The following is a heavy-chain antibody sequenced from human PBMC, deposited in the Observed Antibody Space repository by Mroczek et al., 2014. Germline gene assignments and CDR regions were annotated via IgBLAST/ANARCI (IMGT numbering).Heavy chain of an antibody. CDR1: GGSISSGGYY. CDR2: IYYSGST. Sequence: QVQLQQWGPGLVKPSQTLSLTCTVSGGSISSGGYYWSWIRQHPGKGLEWIGYIYYSGSTYYNPSLKSRVTISVDTSKNQFSLKLSSVTAADTAVYYCARVGGSRYDFWSGYPDDAFDIWGQGTMVTVSS. V-gene: IGHV4-31*03. J-gene: IGHJ3*02. D-gene: IGHD3-3*01. CDR3: ARVGGSRYDFWSGYPDDAFDI.